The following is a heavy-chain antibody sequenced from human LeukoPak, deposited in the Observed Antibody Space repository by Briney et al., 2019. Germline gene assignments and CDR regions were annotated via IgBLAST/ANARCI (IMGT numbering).Heavy chain of an antibody. V-gene: IGHV4-34*01. CDR2: INHSGST. D-gene: IGHD4-17*01. CDR1: GGSFSGYY. CDR3: ARGTMTTVTYYFDY. Sequence: SETLSLTCAVYGGSFSGYYWSWIRQPPGKGLEWIGEINHSGSTNYNPSLKSRVTISVDTSKNQFSLKLSSVTAADTAVYYCARGTMTTVTYYFDYWGQGTLVSVSS. J-gene: IGHJ4*02.